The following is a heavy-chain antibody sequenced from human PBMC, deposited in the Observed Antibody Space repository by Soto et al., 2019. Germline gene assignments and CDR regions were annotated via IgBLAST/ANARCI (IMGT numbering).Heavy chain of an antibody. J-gene: IGHJ4*02. D-gene: IGHD1-1*01. V-gene: IGHV3-74*01. CDR1: RFPFSTYG. CDR2: TCRYGREL. Sequence: XVFLRLSCAASRFPFSTYGMHWVRHTPGTGLVWVSRTCRYGRELYYADSVKGRFTISRDDAKNTPYLQMDSLRVEDKGIYYCVRGTTAWRGMDYWGQGALVTV. CDR3: VRGTTAWRGMDY.